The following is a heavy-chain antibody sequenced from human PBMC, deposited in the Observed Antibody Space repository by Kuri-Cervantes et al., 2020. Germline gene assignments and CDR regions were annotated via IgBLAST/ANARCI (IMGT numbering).Heavy chain of an antibody. CDR1: GFTFSSYW. CDR2: INSDGSST. V-gene: IGHV3-74*01. D-gene: IGHD6-13*01. J-gene: IGHJ6*03. CDR3: ARVRIAAAGTIPPYYYMDV. Sequence: GESLKISCAASGFTFSSYWMHWVRQAPGKGLVWVSRINSDGSSTSYADSVKGRFTISRDNAKNTLYLQMNSLRAEDTAVYYCARVRIAAAGTIPPYYYMDVWGRGTTVTVSS.